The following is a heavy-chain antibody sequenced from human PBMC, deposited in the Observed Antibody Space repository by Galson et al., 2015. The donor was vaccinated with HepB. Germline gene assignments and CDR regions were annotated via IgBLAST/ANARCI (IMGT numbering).Heavy chain of an antibody. D-gene: IGHD6-19*01. CDR2: INHSGST. CDR3: ARVGFQWLVRRNWFDP. V-gene: IGHV4-34*01. Sequence: SETLSLTCAVYGGSFSGYYWSWIRQPPGKGLEWIGEINHSGSTNYNPSLKSRVTISVDTSKNQFSLKLSSVTAADTAVYYCARVGFQWLVRRNWFDPWGQGTLVTVSS. J-gene: IGHJ5*02. CDR1: GGSFSGYY.